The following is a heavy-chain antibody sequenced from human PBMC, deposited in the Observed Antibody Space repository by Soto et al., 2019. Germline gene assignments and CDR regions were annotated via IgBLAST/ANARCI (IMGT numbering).Heavy chain of an antibody. J-gene: IGHJ4*02. D-gene: IGHD6-19*01. V-gene: IGHV3-13*04. Sequence: PGGSLRLSCAASGFTFSSYSMNWVRQAPGKGLEWVSAIGTAGDTYYPGSVKGRFTISRENAKNSLYLQMNSLRAGDTAVYYCARGRVAGDFDYWGQGTLVTVSS. CDR1: GFTFSSYS. CDR2: IGTAGDT. CDR3: ARGRVAGDFDY.